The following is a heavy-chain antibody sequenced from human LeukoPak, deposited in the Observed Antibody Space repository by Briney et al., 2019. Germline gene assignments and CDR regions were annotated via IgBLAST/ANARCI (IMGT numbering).Heavy chain of an antibody. Sequence: XDWSWIXQPPGKGLEWVGHISYSGSTNYDPSLKSRVTISVDTSKNQFSLKVTSVTAADTAVYYCARGHDGVVGWFAPWGRGTLVTVSS. J-gene: IGHJ5*02. D-gene: IGHD2-15*01. V-gene: IGHV4-59*01. CDR2: ISYSGST. CDR3: ARGHDGVVGWFAP. CDR1: XD.